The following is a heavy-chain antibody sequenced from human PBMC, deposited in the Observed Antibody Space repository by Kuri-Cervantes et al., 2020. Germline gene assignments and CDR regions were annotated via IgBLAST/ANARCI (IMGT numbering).Heavy chain of an antibody. CDR1: GFTFSSYW. Sequence: GGSLRLSCAASGFTFSSYWMSWVRQAPGKGLEWVAVISYDGSNKYYADSVKGRFTISRDNSKNTLYLQMNSLRAEDTAVYYCARDGYYYDSSGHYYYYGMDVWGQGTTVTVSS. D-gene: IGHD3-22*01. CDR3: ARDGYYYDSSGHYYYYGMDV. J-gene: IGHJ6*02. CDR2: ISYDGSNK. V-gene: IGHV3-30*03.